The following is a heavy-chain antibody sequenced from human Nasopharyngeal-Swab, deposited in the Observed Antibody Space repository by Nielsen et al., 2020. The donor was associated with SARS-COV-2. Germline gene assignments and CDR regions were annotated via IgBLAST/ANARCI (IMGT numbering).Heavy chain of an antibody. J-gene: IGHJ6*02. CDR2: SSVSVIGSNT. CDR3: VRLKLPGYAMDV. CDR1: GFTFSTYA. V-gene: IGHV3-23*01. D-gene: IGHD2-15*01. Sequence: GESLKISCAASGFTFSTYARSWVGQVQGKGREWVSSSSVSVIGSNTYYADSVKGRFTISRDNDRNSLSLQMINLRAEDTAVYYCVRLKLPGYAMDVWGQGTTVTVSS.